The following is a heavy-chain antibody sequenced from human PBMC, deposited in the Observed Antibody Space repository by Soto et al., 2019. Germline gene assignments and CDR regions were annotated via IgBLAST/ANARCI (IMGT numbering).Heavy chain of an antibody. CDR1: GFTFGAYA. Sequence: EVQLVESGGDLVQPGRSLRLSCTASGFTFGAYAMGWFRQAPGKGLEWVGVIRIKAYGGTTEYAASVKGRFTISWDDSVSSAYLQMNSLRPADTGVYYCASESGPITKIRGDVDVWGKGTTVTASS. J-gene: IGHJ6*04. D-gene: IGHD3-10*01. CDR3: ASESGPITKIRGDVDV. V-gene: IGHV3-49*03. CDR2: IRIKAYGGTT.